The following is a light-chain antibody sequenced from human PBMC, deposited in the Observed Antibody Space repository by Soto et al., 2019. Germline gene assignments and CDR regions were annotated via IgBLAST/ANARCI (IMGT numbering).Light chain of an antibody. CDR3: QQYGSSPQT. CDR2: GAS. V-gene: IGKV3-20*01. J-gene: IGKJ1*01. CDR1: QSVSSN. Sequence: EIVMTQSPATLSVSPGERATLSCRASQSVSSNLAWYQQKPGQAPRLLIYGASTRATGIPARFSGSGSGTDFTLTISRLEPEDFAAYYCQQYGSSPQTFGQGTKWIS.